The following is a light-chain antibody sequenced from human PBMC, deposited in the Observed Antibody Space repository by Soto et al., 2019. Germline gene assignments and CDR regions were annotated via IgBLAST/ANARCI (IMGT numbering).Light chain of an antibody. CDR2: DTS. Sequence: IVLTQSPATLSLSPGETATLSCGASQSVSSSYVAWYQHKPGLAPRLLIHDTSSRAIGIPDRLSGSKSGTNFTLTISRMEPEDVGMYYCQQYGSSPITFGQGTRLDMK. CDR3: QQYGSSPIT. J-gene: IGKJ5*01. V-gene: IGKV3D-20*01. CDR1: QSVSSSY.